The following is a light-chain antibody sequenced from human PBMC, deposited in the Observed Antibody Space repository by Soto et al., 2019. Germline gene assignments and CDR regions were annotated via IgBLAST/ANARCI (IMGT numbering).Light chain of an antibody. V-gene: IGKV3-20*01. Sequence: EVVLTQSPGTLSLSPGERATLSCRASQSVSNNYFAWYQQKPGQAPRLLIFGSSDRATGIPNRVSGSGSGTTFNLPFSRPEPEEFAVYYCQQYGSSPPYTFGQGTKLEIK. CDR1: QSVSNNY. J-gene: IGKJ2*01. CDR2: GSS. CDR3: QQYGSSPPYT.